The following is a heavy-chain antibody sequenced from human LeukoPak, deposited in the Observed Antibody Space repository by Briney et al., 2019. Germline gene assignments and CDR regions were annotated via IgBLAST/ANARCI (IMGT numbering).Heavy chain of an antibody. CDR1: GYTFTSYD. Sequence: GASVKVSCKASGYTFTSYDINWVRLATGQGLEWMGWMNPNSGNTGYAQKFQGRVTMTRNTSISTAYMELSSLRSEDTAVYYCARVMVRGVKCLSYWGQGTLVTVSS. V-gene: IGHV1-8*01. D-gene: IGHD3-10*01. J-gene: IGHJ4*02. CDR3: ARVMVRGVKCLSY. CDR2: MNPNSGNT.